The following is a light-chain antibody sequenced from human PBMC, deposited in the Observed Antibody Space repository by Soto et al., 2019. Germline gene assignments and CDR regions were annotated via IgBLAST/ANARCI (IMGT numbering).Light chain of an antibody. CDR3: QQANSFTVT. J-gene: IGKJ2*01. V-gene: IGKV1D-12*01. Sequence: DIQMTQSPASVSASVGDRVTITCRASQGVSTWVAWFQQKPGQAPKLLIYAASVFQSGVPSRFSGSGSGTEFTLTITSLQPEESATYYCQQANSFTVTWGQGTKLEI. CDR2: AAS. CDR1: QGVSTW.